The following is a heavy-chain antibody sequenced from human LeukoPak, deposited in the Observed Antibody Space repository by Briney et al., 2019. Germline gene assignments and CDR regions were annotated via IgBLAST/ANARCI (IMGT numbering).Heavy chain of an antibody. CDR3: ARHGSYCGGDCSDAFDI. CDR2: IYYSGST. V-gene: IGHV4-39*01. CDR1: GGSISSSSYY. Sequence: PSETLSLTCTVSGGSISSSSYYWGWIPQPPGKGLEWIGSIYYSGSTYYNPSLKSRVTISVDTSKHQFSLKRSSVTAADTAVYYCARHGSYCGGDCSDAFDIWGQGTMVTVSS. J-gene: IGHJ3*02. D-gene: IGHD2-21*01.